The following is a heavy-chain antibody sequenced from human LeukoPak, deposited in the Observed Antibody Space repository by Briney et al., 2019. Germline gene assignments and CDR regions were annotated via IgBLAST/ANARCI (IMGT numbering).Heavy chain of an antibody. V-gene: IGHV2-70*11. CDR1: GFSLSTSGMC. J-gene: IGHJ6*02. D-gene: IGHD6-13*01. Sequence: SGPTLVNPTQTLTLTCTFSGFSLSTSGMCVSWIRQPPGKALEWLARIDWDDDKYYSTSLKTRLTISKDTSKNQVVLTMTNMDPVDTATYYCARMGAAEAAGTYYYYGMDVWGQGTTVTVSS. CDR2: IDWDDDK. CDR3: ARMGAAEAAGTYYYYGMDV.